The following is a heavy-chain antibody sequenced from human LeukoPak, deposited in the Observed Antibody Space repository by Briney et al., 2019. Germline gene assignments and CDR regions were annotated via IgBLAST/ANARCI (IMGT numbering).Heavy chain of an antibody. J-gene: IGHJ4*02. CDR1: GFTLSTFA. V-gene: IGHV3-23*01. D-gene: IGHD2-8*02. CDR2: IFPSGGEI. Sequence: GGSLRLSCAASGFTLSTFAMVWVRQPPGKGLEWVSSIFPSGGEIHYADSVRGRFTISRDNSKSTLSLQMNSLRAEDTAIYYCATYRQVLLPFESWGQGTLVTVSS. CDR3: ATYRQVLLPFES.